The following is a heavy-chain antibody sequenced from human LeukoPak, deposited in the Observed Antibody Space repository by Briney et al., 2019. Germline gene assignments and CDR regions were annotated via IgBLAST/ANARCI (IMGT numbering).Heavy chain of an antibody. CDR1: GFTFSSYE. CDR3: ARDVAYGDYFDY. CDR2: INGRGTTI. Sequence: SGGSLRLSCAASGFTFSSYEINWFRQAPGKGLEWVSYINGRGTTIYYADSVKGRFTISRDNAKNSLYLQMNSLRAEDTAVYYCARDVAYGDYFDYWGQGTLVTVSS. J-gene: IGHJ4*02. D-gene: IGHD4-17*01. V-gene: IGHV3-48*03.